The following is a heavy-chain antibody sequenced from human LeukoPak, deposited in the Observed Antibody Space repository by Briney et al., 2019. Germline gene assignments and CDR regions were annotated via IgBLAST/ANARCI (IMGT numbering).Heavy chain of an antibody. D-gene: IGHD2-15*01. CDR3: ARGYCSGGSCSSNSLFDY. Sequence: GESLKISCKGSGYSFTSYWIGWVRQMPGKGLEWMGIIYPGDSDTRYSPSFQGQVTISADKSISTAYLQWSSLKASDTAMYYCARGYCSGGSCSSNSLFDYWGQGTLVTVSS. J-gene: IGHJ4*02. V-gene: IGHV5-51*01. CDR2: IYPGDSDT. CDR1: GYSFTSYW.